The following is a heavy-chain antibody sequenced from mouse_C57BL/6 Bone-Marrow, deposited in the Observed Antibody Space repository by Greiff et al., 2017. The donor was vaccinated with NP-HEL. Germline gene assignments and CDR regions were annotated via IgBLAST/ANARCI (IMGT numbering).Heavy chain of an antibody. CDR2: IDPNSGGT. V-gene: IGHV1-72*01. J-gene: IGHJ4*01. D-gene: IGHD3-1*01. CDR1: GYTFTSYW. CDR3: ARVRKIPPGDAMDY. Sequence: QVQLQQPGAELVKPGASVKLSCKASGYTFTSYWMHWVKQRPGRGLEWIGRIDPNSGGTKYNEKFKSKATLTVDKPSSTAYMQLSSLTSEDSAVYYGARVRKIPPGDAMDYWGQGTSVTVSS.